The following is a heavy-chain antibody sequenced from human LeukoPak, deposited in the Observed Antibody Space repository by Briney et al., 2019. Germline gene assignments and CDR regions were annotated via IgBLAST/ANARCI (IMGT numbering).Heavy chain of an antibody. D-gene: IGHD3-22*01. Sequence: SETLSLTCTVSGGSITSYYWSWIRQPPGKGLEYIGYIYYSGNTNYNPSLKSRVTISIDTSKNQFSLKLSSVTAADTAVYYCASRYSSGYYLNAFDIWGQGTMVTVSS. J-gene: IGHJ3*02. CDR3: ASRYSSGYYLNAFDI. CDR1: GGSITSYY. CDR2: IYYSGNT. V-gene: IGHV4-59*08.